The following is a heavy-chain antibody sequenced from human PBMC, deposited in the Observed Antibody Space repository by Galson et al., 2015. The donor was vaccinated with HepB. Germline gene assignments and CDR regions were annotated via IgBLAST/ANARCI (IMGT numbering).Heavy chain of an antibody. D-gene: IGHD1-26*01. CDR1: GFTFSDHY. CDR2: TRNKANSYTT. V-gene: IGHV3-72*01. J-gene: IGHJ4*02. Sequence: SLRLSCAASGFTFSDHYMDWVRQAPGKGLEWVGRTRNKANSYTTEYAASVKGRFTISRDDSKNSLYLQMNSLKTEDTAVYYCAREPAEWVGATTNNPYDYWGQGTLVTVSS. CDR3: AREPAEWVGATTNNPYDY.